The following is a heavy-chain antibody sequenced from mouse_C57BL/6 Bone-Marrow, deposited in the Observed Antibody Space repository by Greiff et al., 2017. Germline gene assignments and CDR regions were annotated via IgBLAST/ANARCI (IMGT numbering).Heavy chain of an antibody. CDR2: IYPGDGDT. CDR1: GHAFSSYW. J-gene: IGHJ3*01. Sequence: LVESGAELVKPGASVKISCKASGHAFSSYWMNWVKQRPGKGLEWIGQIYPGDGDTNYNGKFKGKATLTADKSSSTAYMQLSSLTSEDSAVYFCAWVYDYDAYWGQGTLVTVSA. V-gene: IGHV1-80*01. D-gene: IGHD2-4*01. CDR3: AWVYDYDAY.